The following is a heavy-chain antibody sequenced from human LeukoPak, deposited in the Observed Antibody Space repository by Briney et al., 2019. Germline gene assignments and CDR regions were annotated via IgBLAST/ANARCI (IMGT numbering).Heavy chain of an antibody. CDR3: AGGRRGGYHAFDI. CDR1: GYTFTSYD. D-gene: IGHD5-24*01. CDR2: MNTNSGNT. Sequence: ASVKVSCKASGYTFTSYDINWVRQATGQGLEWMGWMNTNSGNTGYAQKFQGRVTMTRNTSIRTAYMGVRSPESEATAGVYCAGGRRGGYHAFDIWGQGTMVTVSS. J-gene: IGHJ3*02. V-gene: IGHV1-8*01.